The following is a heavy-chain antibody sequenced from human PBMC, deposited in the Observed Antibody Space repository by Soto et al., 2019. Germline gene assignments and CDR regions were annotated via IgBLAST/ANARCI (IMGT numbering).Heavy chain of an antibody. Sequence: GGSLRLSCAASGFTFSSYAMHWVRQAPGKGLEWVAVISYDGSNKYYADSVKGRFTISRDNSKNTLYLQMNSLRAEDTAVYYCARESTYYYDSSGYYSGMDVWGQGTTVTVSS. D-gene: IGHD3-22*01. CDR2: ISYDGSNK. CDR1: GFTFSSYA. CDR3: ARESTYYYDSSGYYSGMDV. V-gene: IGHV3-30-3*01. J-gene: IGHJ6*02.